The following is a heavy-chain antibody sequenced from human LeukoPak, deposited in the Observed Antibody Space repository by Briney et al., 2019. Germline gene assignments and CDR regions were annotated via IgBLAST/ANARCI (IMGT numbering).Heavy chain of an antibody. Sequence: SETLSLTCAVYGGSFSSYYWSWIRQPPGKGLEWIGYIYTSGSTNYNPSLKSRVTISVDTSKNQFSLKLSSVTAADTAVYYCARQSIAARYTPFDYWGQGTLVTVSS. CDR2: IYTSGST. V-gene: IGHV4-4*09. CDR1: GGSFSSYY. D-gene: IGHD6-6*01. CDR3: ARQSIAARYTPFDY. J-gene: IGHJ4*02.